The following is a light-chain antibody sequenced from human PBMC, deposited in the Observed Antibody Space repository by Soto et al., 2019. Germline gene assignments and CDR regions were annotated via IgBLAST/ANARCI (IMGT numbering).Light chain of an antibody. CDR3: QQYASSLT. J-gene: IGKJ1*01. Sequence: EIVLTQSPGSLSLSLGERATLSCRASQSVDSAFFAWYQQKTGQPPRLLMYGAFRRATGIPDRFSGSGSGTDFTLAISRLEPEDFAVYYCQQYASSLTFGQGTKVEI. CDR1: QSVDSAF. CDR2: GAF. V-gene: IGKV3-20*01.